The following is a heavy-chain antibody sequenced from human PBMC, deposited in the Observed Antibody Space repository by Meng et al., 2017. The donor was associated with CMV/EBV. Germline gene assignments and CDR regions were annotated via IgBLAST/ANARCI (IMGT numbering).Heavy chain of an antibody. CDR3: ARILGILTVDY. CDR2: ICSDDEK. CDR1: GVSLSNARMG. V-gene: IGHV2-26*01. J-gene: IGHJ4*02. D-gene: IGHD7-27*01. Sequence: SGPTLMKPTETLTLTCTVSGVSLSNARMGVSWIRQPPEKSLEWLAHICSDDEKSYSTSLKSRLTISKDTSKSQVVLTMTNLDPVDTATYYCARILGILTVDYWSQGTLVTVSS.